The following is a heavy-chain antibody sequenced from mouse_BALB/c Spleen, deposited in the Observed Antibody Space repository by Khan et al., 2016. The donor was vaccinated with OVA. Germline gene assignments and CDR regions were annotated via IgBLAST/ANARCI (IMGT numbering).Heavy chain of an antibody. CDR1: GYTFTTYW. V-gene: IGHV1-7*01. CDR2: INPTSGYT. CDR3: TRDRIDY. Sequence: VQLQQSGAELAKPGASVKMSCKASGYTFTTYWMHWVKQRPGQGLEWIGYINPTSGYTDYNEKFKDRATLSADKSSRTAYIQLSSLTSEDSAVYYCTRDRIDYWGQGTTLTVSS. J-gene: IGHJ2*01.